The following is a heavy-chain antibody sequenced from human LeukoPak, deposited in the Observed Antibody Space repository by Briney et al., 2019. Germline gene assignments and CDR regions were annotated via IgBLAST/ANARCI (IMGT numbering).Heavy chain of an antibody. J-gene: IGHJ6*02. CDR3: ATYTYYYDSSGTNYGMDV. CDR1: GFTFSSYS. Sequence: PGGSLRLSCAASGFTFSSYSMNWVRQAPGKGLEWVSSISSSSGYIYYADSVKGRFTISRDNAKNSLYLQMNSLRAEDTAVYYCATYTYYYDSSGTNYGMDVWGQGTTVTVSS. CDR2: ISSSSGYI. V-gene: IGHV3-21*01. D-gene: IGHD3-22*01.